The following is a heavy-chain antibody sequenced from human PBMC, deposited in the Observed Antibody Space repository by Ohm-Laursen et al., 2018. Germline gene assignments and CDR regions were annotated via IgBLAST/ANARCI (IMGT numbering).Heavy chain of an antibody. V-gene: IGHV3-NL1*01. CDR3: AKAVSAATANYFDY. J-gene: IGHJ4*02. CDR2: IYSGGST. Sequence: SLRLSCTASGFTFSSYGMHRVRQAPGKGLEWVSVIYSGGSTYYADSVKGRFTISRDNSKNTLFLQINSLIGEDKAIYYCAKAVSAATANYFDYWGQGLLVSVSS. CDR1: GFTFSSYG. D-gene: IGHD2-21*02.